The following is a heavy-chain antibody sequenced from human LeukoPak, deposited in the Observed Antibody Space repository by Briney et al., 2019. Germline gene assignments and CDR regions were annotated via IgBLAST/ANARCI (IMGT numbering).Heavy chain of an antibody. V-gene: IGHV6-1*01. Sequence: SQTLSLTCAISGDSVSSNSAAWNWIRQSPSRGLEWLGRTYYRSKWYNDYAVSVKSRITINPDTSKNQFSLKLSSVTAADTAVYYCARGRFQTEESYWFDPWGQGTLVTVSS. CDR1: GDSVSSNSAA. CDR3: ARGRFQTEESYWFDP. D-gene: IGHD7-27*01. CDR2: TYYRSKWYN. J-gene: IGHJ5*02.